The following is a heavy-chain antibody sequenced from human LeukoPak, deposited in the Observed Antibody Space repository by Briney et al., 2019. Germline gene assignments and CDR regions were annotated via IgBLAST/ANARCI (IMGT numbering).Heavy chain of an antibody. CDR3: ASRHQLSHAFDI. CDR2: IYPGDSDT. Sequence: GESLKISFKGSGYRFTSYWIGWVRQMPGKGLEWMGIIYPGDSDTRYSPSFQGQVTISADKSISTAYLQWSSLQASDTAMYYCASRHQLSHAFDIWGQGTMVTVSS. J-gene: IGHJ3*02. D-gene: IGHD2-2*01. CDR1: GYRFTSYW. V-gene: IGHV5-51*01.